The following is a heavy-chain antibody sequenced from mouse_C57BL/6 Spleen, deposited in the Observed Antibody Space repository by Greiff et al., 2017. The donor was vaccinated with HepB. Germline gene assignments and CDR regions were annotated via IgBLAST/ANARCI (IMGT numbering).Heavy chain of an antibody. CDR2: ISYDGSN. CDR1: GYSITSGYY. CDR3: ASGLTWYFDY. V-gene: IGHV3-6*01. D-gene: IGHD1-3*01. J-gene: IGHJ2*01. Sequence: DVQLQESGPGLVKPSQSLSLTCSVTGYSITSGYYWNWIRQFPGNKLEWMGYISYDGSNNYNPSLKNRISITRDTSKNQFFLKLNSVTTEDTATYYCASGLTWYFDYWGQGTTLTVSS.